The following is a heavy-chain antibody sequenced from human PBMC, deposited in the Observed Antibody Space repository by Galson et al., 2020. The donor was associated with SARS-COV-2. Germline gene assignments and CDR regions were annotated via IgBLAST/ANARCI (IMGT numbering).Heavy chain of an antibody. Sequence: SETLSLTCAVYGGSFSGYYWSWIRQPPGKGLEWIGEINHSGSTNYNPSLKSRVTISVDTSKNQSSLKLSSVTAADTAVYYCARENSSVGSYYFDYWGQGTLVTVSS. CDR2: INHSGST. J-gene: IGHJ4*02. D-gene: IGHD6-19*01. CDR1: GGSFSGYY. CDR3: ARENSSVGSYYFDY. V-gene: IGHV4-34*01.